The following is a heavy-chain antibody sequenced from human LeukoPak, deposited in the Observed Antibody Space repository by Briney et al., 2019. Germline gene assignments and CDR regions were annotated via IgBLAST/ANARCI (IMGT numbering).Heavy chain of an antibody. D-gene: IGHD2-21*01. Sequence: GGSLSLSCAASGFTFSSDAMTWGRQAPGKGPEWLSLVSGNGRTTYYADSVKGRFTISRDNSKNTLYLQMNSLRAEDTAIYYCAKGTSTTASLWFDYWGQGTLVTVSS. V-gene: IGHV3-23*01. CDR2: VSGNGRTT. CDR1: GFTFSSDA. CDR3: AKGTSTTASLWFDY. J-gene: IGHJ4*02.